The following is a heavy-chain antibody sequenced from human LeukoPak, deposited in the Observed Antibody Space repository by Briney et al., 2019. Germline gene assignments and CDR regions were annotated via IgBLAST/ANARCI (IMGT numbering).Heavy chain of an antibody. CDR2: IYYSGST. CDR1: GGSISSGDYY. Sequence: PSETLSLTCTVSGGSISSGDYYWSWIRQPPGKGLEWIGYIYYSGSTYYNPSLKSRVTISVDTSKNQFSLKLSSVTAADTAVYYCARGVYYDFWSGSYYYYYMDVWGKGTTVTVSS. CDR3: ARGVYYDFWSGSYYYYYMDV. D-gene: IGHD3-3*01. V-gene: IGHV4-30-4*08. J-gene: IGHJ6*03.